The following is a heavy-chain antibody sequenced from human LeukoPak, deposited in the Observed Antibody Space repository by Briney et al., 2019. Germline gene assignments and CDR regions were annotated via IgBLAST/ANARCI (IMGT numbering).Heavy chain of an antibody. Sequence: ASVKVSCKASGYTFTSYYMHWMRQAHGQGLEWMGIINPSGGTTTYAQKFQGRVTMTWDTSTSTVYMELSSLRSEDSAMYFCVREYHGGSFDYWGQGTLVTVSS. CDR3: VREYHGGSFDY. CDR2: INPSGGTT. D-gene: IGHD2-15*01. CDR1: GYTFTSYY. J-gene: IGHJ4*02. V-gene: IGHV1-46*01.